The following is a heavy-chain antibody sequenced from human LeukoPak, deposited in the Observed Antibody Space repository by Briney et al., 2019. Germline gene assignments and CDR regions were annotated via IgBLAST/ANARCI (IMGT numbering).Heavy chain of an antibody. Sequence: GGSLRLSCAASGFTVSSNYMSWVRQAPGKGLEWVSLISWDGGSTYYADSVKGRFTISRDNSKNSLYLQMNSLRAEDTALYYCAKASYYYDSSGYYYGEYFQHWGQGTLVTVSS. CDR3: AKASYYYDSSGYYYGEYFQH. CDR1: GFTVSSNY. CDR2: ISWDGGST. V-gene: IGHV3-43D*04. D-gene: IGHD3-22*01. J-gene: IGHJ1*01.